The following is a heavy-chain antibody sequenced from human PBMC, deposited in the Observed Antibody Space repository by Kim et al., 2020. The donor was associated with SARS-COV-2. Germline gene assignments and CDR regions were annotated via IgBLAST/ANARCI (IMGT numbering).Heavy chain of an antibody. J-gene: IGHJ5*02. CDR2: FDPEDGET. CDR1: GYTLTELS. V-gene: IGHV1-24*01. CDR3: ATSIAAAVMSWFDP. D-gene: IGHD6-13*01. Sequence: ASVKVSCKVSGYTLTELSMHWVRQAPGKGLEWMGGFDPEDGETIYAQKFQGRVTMTEDTSTDTAYMELSSLRSEDTAVYYCATSIAAAVMSWFDPWGQGTLVTVSS.